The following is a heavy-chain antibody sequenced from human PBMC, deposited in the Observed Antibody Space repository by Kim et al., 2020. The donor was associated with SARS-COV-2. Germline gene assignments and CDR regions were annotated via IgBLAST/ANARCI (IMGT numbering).Heavy chain of an antibody. CDR1: GGSISSSSYY. CDR2: IYYSGST. Sequence: SETLSLTCTVSGGSISSSSYYWGWIRQPPGKGLEWIGSIYYSGSTYYNPSLKSRVTISVDTSKNQFSLKLSSVTAADTAVYYCARHVLPTGPYYYDSSGFTVGPYYFDYWGQGTLVTVSS. V-gene: IGHV4-39*01. CDR3: ARHVLPTGPYYYDSSGFTVGPYYFDY. D-gene: IGHD3-22*01. J-gene: IGHJ4*02.